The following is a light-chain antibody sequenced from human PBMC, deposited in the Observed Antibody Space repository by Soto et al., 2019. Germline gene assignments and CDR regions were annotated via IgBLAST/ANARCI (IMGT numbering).Light chain of an antibody. V-gene: IGLV1-51*01. J-gene: IGLJ1*01. CDR1: SSNIENYY. Sequence: QSVLTQPPSVSAAPGQKVTISCSGSSSNIENYYVSCYQQHTGTAPTLLIYDNNKRPSGIPDRFSGSKSGTSATLDITGLQTGDEADYYCCTYYSCLRDGVFGTGTKVTVL. CDR2: DNN. CDR3: CTYYSCLRDGV.